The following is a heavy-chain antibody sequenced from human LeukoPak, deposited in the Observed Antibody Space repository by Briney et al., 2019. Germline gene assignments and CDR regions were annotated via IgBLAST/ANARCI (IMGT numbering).Heavy chain of an antibody. CDR3: ARDRLWFGDLFWFDP. CDR2: IYTSGST. CDR1: GYSISSGYY. Sequence: MSSETLSLTCTVSGYSISSGYYWGWIRQPPGKGLEWIGRIYTSGSTNYNPSLKSRVTMSVDTSKNQFSLKLSSVTAADTAVYYCARDRLWFGDLFWFDPWGQGTLVTVSS. V-gene: IGHV4-38-2*02. J-gene: IGHJ5*02. D-gene: IGHD3-10*01.